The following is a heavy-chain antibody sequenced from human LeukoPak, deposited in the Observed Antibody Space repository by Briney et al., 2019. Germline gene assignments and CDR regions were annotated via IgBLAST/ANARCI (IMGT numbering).Heavy chain of an antibody. CDR1: GGSISSYY. V-gene: IGHV4-59*01. J-gene: IGHJ4*02. CDR3: ASEPRYCSGGSCYFGN. CDR2: IYYSGST. Sequence: SETLSLTCTVSGGSISSYYWSWIRQPPGKGLEWIGYIYYSGSTNYNPSLKCRVTISVDTSKNQFSLKLSSVTAADTAVYYCASEPRYCSGGSCYFGNWGQGTLVTVSS. D-gene: IGHD2-15*01.